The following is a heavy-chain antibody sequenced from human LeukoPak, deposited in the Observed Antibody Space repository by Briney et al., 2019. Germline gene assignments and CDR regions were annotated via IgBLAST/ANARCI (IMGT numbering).Heavy chain of an antibody. Sequence: GGSLRLSCAASGFSFGSNGMHWVRQAPGKGLEWVALIWYDGGDKSYADSVKGRFTISRDNSKNTLFLQMNSLRAEDTAVYYCARDGLGYCSSTNCYTFDYWGQGTLVTVSS. D-gene: IGHD2-2*02. CDR2: IWYDGGDK. CDR1: GFSFGSNG. CDR3: ARDGLGYCSSTNCYTFDY. J-gene: IGHJ4*02. V-gene: IGHV3-33*01.